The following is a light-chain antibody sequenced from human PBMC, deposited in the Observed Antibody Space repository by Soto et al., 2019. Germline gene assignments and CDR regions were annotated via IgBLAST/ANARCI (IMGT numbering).Light chain of an antibody. V-gene: IGKV1-33*01. CDR2: DAS. CDR3: QQFENLPYT. J-gene: IGKJ2*01. Sequence: DIQMTQSPSSLPASVGDRVTLTCQASQDISNFLNWYQQKPGKAPKLLIYDASNLETGVPSRFSGSGTGTDFTFTISSLQPEDIATYYCQQFENLPYTFGQGTKLEIK. CDR1: QDISNF.